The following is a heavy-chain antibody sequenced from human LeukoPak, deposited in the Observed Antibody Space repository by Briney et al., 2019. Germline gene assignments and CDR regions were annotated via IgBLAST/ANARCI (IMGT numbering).Heavy chain of an antibody. V-gene: IGHV3-7*01. J-gene: IGHJ5*02. CDR2: IKQDGSEK. Sequence: GGSLRLSCAASGFTFSSYWMSWVRQAPGKGLEWVANIKQDGSEKYYVDSVKGRFTTSRDNAKNSLYLQMNSLRAEDTAVYYCARDPTTSVGPSWFDPWGQGTLVTVSS. CDR1: GFTFSSYW. CDR3: ARDPTTSVGPSWFDP. D-gene: IGHD1-1*01.